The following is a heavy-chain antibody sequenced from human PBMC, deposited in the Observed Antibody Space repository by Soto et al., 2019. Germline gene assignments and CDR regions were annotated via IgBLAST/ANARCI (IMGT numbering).Heavy chain of an antibody. CDR2: ISYNGRKQ. J-gene: IGHJ4*02. CDR3: AKDSLRGEVKPALTFNX. V-gene: IGHV3-30*18. D-gene: IGHD3-16*01. Sequence: WGSLRLSCVASGFTFNNYGMHWVRQAPGKGLEWVAIISYNGRKQFYADSVKGRFSISRDNSKNTLYMQMNTLREDDTAVYYCAKDSLRGEVKPALTFNXWCRVTLVTVSX. CDR1: GFTFNNYG.